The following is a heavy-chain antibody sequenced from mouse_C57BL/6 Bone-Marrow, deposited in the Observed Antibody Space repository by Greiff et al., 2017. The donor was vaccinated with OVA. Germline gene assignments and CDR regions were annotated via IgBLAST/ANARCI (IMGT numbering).Heavy chain of an antibody. CDR2: IYPGSGST. CDR1: GYTFTSYW. D-gene: IGHD1-1*01. CDR3: ANYCSLDY. Sequence: QVQLQQPGAELVKPGASVKMSCKASGYTFTSYWITWVKQRPGQGLEWIGDIYPGSGSTNYNEKFKSKATLTVETSSSTAYMQLSSLTSEDSADYYCANYCSLDYWGQGTTLTVSS. J-gene: IGHJ2*01. V-gene: IGHV1-55*01.